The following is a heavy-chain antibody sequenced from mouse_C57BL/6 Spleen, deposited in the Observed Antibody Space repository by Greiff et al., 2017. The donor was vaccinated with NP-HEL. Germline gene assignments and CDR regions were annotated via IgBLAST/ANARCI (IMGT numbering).Heavy chain of an antibody. D-gene: IGHD2-5*01. J-gene: IGHJ2*01. CDR1: GYAFSSYW. CDR2: IYPGDGDT. V-gene: IGHV1-80*01. Sequence: QVQLQQPGAELVKPGASVKISCKASGYAFSSYWMNWVKQRPGKGLEWIGQIYPGDGDTNYNGKFKGKATMTADKSSSTAYMQLSSLTSEDSAVYFYARSTYYSNYLYYFDYWGQGTTLTVSS. CDR3: ARSTYYSNYLYYFDY.